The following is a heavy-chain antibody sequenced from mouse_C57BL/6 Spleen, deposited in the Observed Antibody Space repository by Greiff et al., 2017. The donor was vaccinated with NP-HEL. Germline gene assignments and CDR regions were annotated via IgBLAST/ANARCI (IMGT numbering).Heavy chain of an antibody. V-gene: IGHV5-16*01. J-gene: IGHJ2*01. Sequence: EVQLVESEGGLVQPGSSMKLSCTASGFTFSDYYMAWVRQVPEKGLEWVANINYDGSSTYYLDSLKSRFIISRDNAKNILYLQMSSLKSEDTATYYCARESAGFDYWGQGTTPTVSS. CDR3: ARESAGFDY. CDR1: GFTFSDYY. CDR2: INYDGSST.